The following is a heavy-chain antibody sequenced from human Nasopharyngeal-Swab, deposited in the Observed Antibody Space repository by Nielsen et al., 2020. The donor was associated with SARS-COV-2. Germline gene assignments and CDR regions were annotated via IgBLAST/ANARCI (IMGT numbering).Heavy chain of an antibody. V-gene: IGHV6-1*01. J-gene: IGHJ4*02. CDR1: GDSVSSTIAA. Sequence: SQTHSLTCAISGDSVSSTIAAWHSIRQSPSRGLGWLGKTYFWSQWYDDYAVSVRSRLTISPDITKNQFSLHLNSVTPEDTAVYYCASFAQGSPSLYWGQGILVTVSS. CDR2: TYFWSQWYD. CDR3: ASFAQGSPSLY.